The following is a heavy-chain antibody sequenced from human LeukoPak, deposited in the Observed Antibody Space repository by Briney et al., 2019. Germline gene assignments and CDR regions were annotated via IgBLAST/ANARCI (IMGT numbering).Heavy chain of an antibody. CDR1: GFTFRSYT. CDR2: ISYDGSNK. CDR3: ARVAPDDYGDYFDY. D-gene: IGHD4-17*01. Sequence: GGSLRLSCAASGFTFRSYTMHWVRQAPGKGLEWVAVISYDGSNKYYADSVKGRFTISRDNSKNTLYLQMNSLRAEDTAVYYCARVAPDDYGDYFDYWGQGTLVTVSS. J-gene: IGHJ4*02. V-gene: IGHV3-30*14.